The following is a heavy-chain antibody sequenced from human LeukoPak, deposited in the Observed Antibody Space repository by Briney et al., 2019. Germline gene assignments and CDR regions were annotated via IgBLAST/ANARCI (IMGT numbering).Heavy chain of an antibody. D-gene: IGHD2-15*01. V-gene: IGHV1-18*01. CDR3: ARRGGSGLVGYYYYYGMDV. CDR1: GGTFSSYA. CDR2: ISAYNGNT. Sequence: ASVKVSCKASGGTFSSYAFSWVRQAPGQGLEWMGWISAYNGNTNYAQKLQGRVTMTTDTSTSTAYMELRSLRSDDTAVYYCARRGGSGLVGYYYYYGMDVWGQGTTVTVSS. J-gene: IGHJ6*02.